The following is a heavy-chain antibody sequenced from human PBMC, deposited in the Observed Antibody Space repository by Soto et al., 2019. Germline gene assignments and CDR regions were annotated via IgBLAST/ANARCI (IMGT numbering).Heavy chain of an antibody. CDR3: ARHGGTPDLYFDY. V-gene: IGHV3-33*01. CDR1: GFTFSSYG. Sequence: GGSLRLSCAASGFTFSSYGMHWVRQAPGKGLEWVAVIWYDGSNKYYADSVKGRFTISRDNSKNTLYLQMNSLRAEDTALYYCARHGGTPDLYFDYWGQGTPVTVSS. J-gene: IGHJ4*02. CDR2: IWYDGSNK. D-gene: IGHD3-16*01.